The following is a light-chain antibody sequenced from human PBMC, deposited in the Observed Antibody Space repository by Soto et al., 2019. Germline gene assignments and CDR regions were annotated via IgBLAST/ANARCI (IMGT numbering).Light chain of an antibody. V-gene: IGKV4-1*01. CDR2: WAS. CDR3: QQYYSTPLT. J-gene: IGKJ4*01. Sequence: DIVMTQSPDSLAVSLGERATINCKSSQNVLYSSNNKNYLAWYQQKPGQPPKLLIYWASTRESGVPDRFSGSGCGTDFTLTNSSLQAEDVAVYYCQQYYSTPLTFGGGTKVEIK. CDR1: QNVLYSSNNKNY.